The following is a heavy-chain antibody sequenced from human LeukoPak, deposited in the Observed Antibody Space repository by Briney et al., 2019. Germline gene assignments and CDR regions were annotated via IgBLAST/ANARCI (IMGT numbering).Heavy chain of an antibody. D-gene: IGHD2-15*01. CDR2: MNPNSGNT. CDR1: GYTFTSYD. J-gene: IGHJ5*02. V-gene: IGHV1-8*01. Sequence: SVKVSCKASGYTFTSYDINWVRQAAGQGGEGMGWMNPNSGNTGYTQKFQGRVTITRNTSISTAYMELSSLRSEDTAVYYCARAIGYCSGGSCHGGYWFDPWGQGTLVTVSS. CDR3: ARAIGYCSGGSCHGGYWFDP.